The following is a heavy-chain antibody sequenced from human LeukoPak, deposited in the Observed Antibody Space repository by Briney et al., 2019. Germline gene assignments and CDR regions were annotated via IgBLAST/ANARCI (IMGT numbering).Heavy chain of an antibody. J-gene: IGHJ5*02. Sequence: PGGSLRLSCAASGFTFSSYWMSWVRQAPGKGLEWVANIKQDGSEKYYVDSVKGRFTISRDNAKNSLYLQMNSLRAEDTAVYYCARANVKDTAMGYNWFDPWGQGTLVTVSS. V-gene: IGHV3-7*01. CDR1: GFTFSSYW. CDR2: IKQDGSEK. D-gene: IGHD5-18*01. CDR3: ARANVKDTAMGYNWFDP.